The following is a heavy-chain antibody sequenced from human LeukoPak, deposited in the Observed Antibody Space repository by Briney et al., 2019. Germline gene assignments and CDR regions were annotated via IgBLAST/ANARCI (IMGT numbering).Heavy chain of an antibody. V-gene: IGHV4-34*01. CDR1: GGSFSGYY. CDR2: INHSGST. J-gene: IGHJ4*02. Sequence: SETLSLTCAVYGGSFSGYYWSWIRQPPGKGLEWFGEINHSGSTNYNPSLKSRVTISVDTSKNQFSLKLSSVTAADTAVYYCARGLLWFGEPPPGFDYWGQGTLVTVSS. D-gene: IGHD3-10*01. CDR3: ARGLLWFGEPPPGFDY.